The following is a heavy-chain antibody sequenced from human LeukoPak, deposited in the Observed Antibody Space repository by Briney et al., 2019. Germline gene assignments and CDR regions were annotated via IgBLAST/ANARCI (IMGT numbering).Heavy chain of an antibody. V-gene: IGHV1-2*02. D-gene: IGHD6-19*01. CDR3: ARNQGLRRYSWLGVAGTEDDY. J-gene: IGHJ4*02. CDR1: GYTFTGYY. Sequence: ASVKVSCKASGYTFTGYYMHWVRQAPGQGLEWMGWINPNSGGTNYAQKFQGRVTMTRDTSISTAYMELSRLRSDDTAVYYCARNQGLRRYSWLGVAGTEDDYWGQGTLVTVSS. CDR2: INPNSGGT.